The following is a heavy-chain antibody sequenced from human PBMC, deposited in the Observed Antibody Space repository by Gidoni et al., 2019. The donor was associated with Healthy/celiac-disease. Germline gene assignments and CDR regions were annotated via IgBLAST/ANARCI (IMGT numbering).Heavy chain of an antibody. CDR1: GFTLGSTS. CDR3: ARDLPIVVVPAAIFYYYGMDV. CDR2: ISSSSSYI. Sequence: EVQLVESGGGLVKPGGSLRLYCAASGFTLGSTSMKWVRQAPGKGLEWVSSISSSSSYIYYADSVKGRFTISRDNAKNSLYLQMNSLRAEDTAVYYCARDLPIVVVPAAIFYYYGMDVWGQGTTVTVSS. D-gene: IGHD2-2*01. J-gene: IGHJ6*02. V-gene: IGHV3-21*01.